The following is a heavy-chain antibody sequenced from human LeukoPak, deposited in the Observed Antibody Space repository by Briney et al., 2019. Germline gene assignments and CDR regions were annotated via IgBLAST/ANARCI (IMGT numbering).Heavy chain of an antibody. V-gene: IGHV3-23*01. J-gene: IGHJ4*02. Sequence: GGSLRLSCAASGVTLSSYAMSWARQAPGKGLEWVSAISGSGGSTYYADSVKGRFTISRDNSKNTLYLQMNSLRAEDTAVYYCAKGSYYYDSSGYYFFDYWGQGTLVTVSS. CDR1: GVTLSSYA. CDR3: AKGSYYYDSSGYYFFDY. D-gene: IGHD3-22*01. CDR2: ISGSGGST.